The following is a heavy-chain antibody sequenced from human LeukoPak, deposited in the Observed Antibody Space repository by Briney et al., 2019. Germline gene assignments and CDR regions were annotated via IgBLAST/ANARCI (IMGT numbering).Heavy chain of an antibody. J-gene: IGHJ4*02. Sequence: ASVKVSCKASGYTFTGYYMHWVRQAHGQGLEWMGWINPNSGDTNYAQKFQGRVTMTRDTSISTAYMELNRLGSDDTAVYYCARDNYYGSGSSDWGQGTLVTVSS. CDR2: INPNSGDT. D-gene: IGHD3-10*01. V-gene: IGHV1-2*02. CDR3: ARDNYYGSGSSD. CDR1: GYTFTGYY.